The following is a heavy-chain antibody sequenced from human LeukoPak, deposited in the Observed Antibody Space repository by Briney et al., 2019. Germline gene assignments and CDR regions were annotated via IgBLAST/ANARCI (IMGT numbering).Heavy chain of an antibody. CDR2: IYDSGST. CDR3: ARYGGSGTYFFDY. D-gene: IGHD3-10*01. V-gene: IGHV4-30-2*01. CDR1: GGSVSSGGYS. Sequence: PSETLSLTCAVSGGSVSSGGYSWSWIRQPPGKGLEWIGYIYDSGSTYYSPSLKSRVTISLDRSKNQFSLKLTSVTAADTAVYYCARYGGSGTYFFDYWGQGTLVTVSS. J-gene: IGHJ4*02.